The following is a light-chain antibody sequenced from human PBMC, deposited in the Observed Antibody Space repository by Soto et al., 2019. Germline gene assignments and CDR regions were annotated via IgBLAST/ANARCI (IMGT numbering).Light chain of an antibody. J-gene: IGKJ4*01. Sequence: EIVLTQSPGTLSLSPGERATLSCRASQSVSNNYLAWYQQKPGQAPRLLIYGASTRATGIPDRFSGSESGTDFTLTISRLEPEDFAVYYCQQYGSPLTFGGGTKV. CDR1: QSVSNNY. V-gene: IGKV3-20*01. CDR3: QQYGSPLT. CDR2: GAS.